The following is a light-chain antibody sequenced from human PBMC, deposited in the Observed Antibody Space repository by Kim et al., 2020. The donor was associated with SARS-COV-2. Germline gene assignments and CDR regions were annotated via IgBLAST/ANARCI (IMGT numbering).Light chain of an antibody. J-gene: IGLJ2*01. CDR2: GRN. CDR3: KSRDSSGKVV. CDR1: SPRSYY. Sequence: SSELTQDPAVSVALGQTVRITCQGDSPRSYYATWYQQKPRQAPVLVIYGRNNRPSGIPDRFSGSSSGNTASLTISGAQAEDEADYYCKSRDSSGKVVFGGGTQLTVL. V-gene: IGLV3-19*01.